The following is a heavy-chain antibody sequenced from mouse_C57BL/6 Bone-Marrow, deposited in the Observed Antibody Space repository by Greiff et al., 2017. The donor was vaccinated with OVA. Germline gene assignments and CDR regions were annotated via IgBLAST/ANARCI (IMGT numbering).Heavy chain of an antibody. CDR1: GFTFSSYA. Sequence: EVKLMESGGGLVKPGGSLKLSCAASGFTFSSYAMSWVRQTPEKRLEWVATISDGGSYTYYPDNVKGRFTISRDNAKNNLYLQMSHLKSEDTAMYYCARGRSTMVTTVYYAMDYWGQGTSVTVSS. CDR3: ARGRSTMVTTVYYAMDY. D-gene: IGHD2-2*01. CDR2: ISDGGSYT. J-gene: IGHJ4*01. V-gene: IGHV5-4*03.